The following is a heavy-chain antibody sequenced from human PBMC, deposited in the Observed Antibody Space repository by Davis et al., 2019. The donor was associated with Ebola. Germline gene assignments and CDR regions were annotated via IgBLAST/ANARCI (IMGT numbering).Heavy chain of an antibody. D-gene: IGHD3-9*01. V-gene: IGHV3-23*01. J-gene: IGHJ4*02. CDR2: ISGSGGST. CDR1: GFTFSSYA. Sequence: GESLKISCAASGFTFSSYAMSWVRQAPGKGLEWVSAISGSGGSTYYADSVKGRFTISRDNAKNSLYLQMNSLRAEDTAVYYCARDSPYYDILTGYYIYFDYWGQGTLVTVSS. CDR3: ARDSPYYDILTGYYIYFDY.